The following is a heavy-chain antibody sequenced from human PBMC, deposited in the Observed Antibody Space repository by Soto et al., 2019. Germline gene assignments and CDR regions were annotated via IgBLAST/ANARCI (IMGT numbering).Heavy chain of an antibody. J-gene: IGHJ3*02. Sequence: PGGSLGLSCASSVFTFISYWMHWVRQAPGKGLVWVSRINSDGSSTSYADSVKGRFTISRDNAKNTLYLQMNSLRAEDTAVYYCARGYSSGWFQVGAFDIWGQGTMVTVSS. CDR3: ARGYSSGWFQVGAFDI. D-gene: IGHD6-19*01. CDR1: VFTFISYW. V-gene: IGHV3-74*01. CDR2: INSDGSST.